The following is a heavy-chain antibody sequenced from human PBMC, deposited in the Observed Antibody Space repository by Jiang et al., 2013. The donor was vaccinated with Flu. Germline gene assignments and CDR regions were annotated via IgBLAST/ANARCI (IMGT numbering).Heavy chain of an antibody. CDR1: GFTFSSYA. D-gene: IGHD6-13*01. V-gene: IGHV3-23*04. Sequence: VQLVESGGGLVQPGGSLRLSCAASGFTFSSYAMSWVRQAPGKGLEWVSAISGSGGSTYYADSVKGRFTISRDNSKNTLYLQMNSLRAEDTAVYYCAKVGGRGRYSSSWYGSAFDIWGQGTMVTVSS. J-gene: IGHJ3*02. CDR3: AKVGGRGRYSSSWYGSAFDI. CDR2: ISGSGGST.